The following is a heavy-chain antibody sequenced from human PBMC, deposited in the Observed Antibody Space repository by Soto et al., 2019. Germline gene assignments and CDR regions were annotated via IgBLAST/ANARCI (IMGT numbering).Heavy chain of an antibody. D-gene: IGHD5-18*01. CDR1: GGTFSSYP. CDR2: TNANLGTG. J-gene: IGHJ4*02. CDR3: ARRDSRGYFRYFDN. Sequence: QVQLVQSGAEVKKPGSSVKVSCKASGGTFSSYPISWVRQAPGQGLEWMGGTNANLGTGNYAQKFQGRLTITTDISTTTAYRELRTLRSEDTAVYYCARRDSRGYFRYFDNWGQGTLGTVSS. V-gene: IGHV1-69*06.